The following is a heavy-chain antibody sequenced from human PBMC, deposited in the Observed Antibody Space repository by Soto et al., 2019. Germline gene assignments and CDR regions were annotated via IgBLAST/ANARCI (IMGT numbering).Heavy chain of an antibody. J-gene: IGHJ6*02. Sequence: QVQLQESGPGLVKPSETLSLTCTVSGGSISSYYWSWIRQPAWKGLERIGRIYTSGSTNYNPSLKSRVTMSVDTSKNQFSLKLSSVTAADTAVYYCARYSFGSGSYYNVNYYYGMDVWGQGTTVTVSS. CDR3: ARYSFGSGSYYNVNYYYGMDV. V-gene: IGHV4-4*07. CDR2: IYTSGST. CDR1: GGSISSYY. D-gene: IGHD3-10*01.